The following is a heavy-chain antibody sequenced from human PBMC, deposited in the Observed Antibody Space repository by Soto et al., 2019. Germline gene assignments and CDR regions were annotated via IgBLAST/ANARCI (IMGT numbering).Heavy chain of an antibody. CDR1: GYSLTSYW. CDR2: IYPGDSDT. Sequence: PGESLKISCKGSGYSLTSYWIGWVRQMPGKGLEWMGIIYPGDSDTRYSPSFQGQVTISADKSISTAYLQWSSLKASDTAMYYCARHSTYYDFWSGYSTSGYYYGMDVWGQGTTVTVSS. CDR3: ARHSTYYDFWSGYSTSGYYYGMDV. J-gene: IGHJ6*02. D-gene: IGHD3-3*01. V-gene: IGHV5-51*01.